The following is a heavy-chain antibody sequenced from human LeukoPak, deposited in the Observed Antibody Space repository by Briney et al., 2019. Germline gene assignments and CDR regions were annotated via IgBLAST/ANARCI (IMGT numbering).Heavy chain of an antibody. Sequence: PSGTLSLTCTVSGGSINSSSYYWSWLRQPAGKGLEWIERIYNSGNTNYSPSLKSRVTISVDTSKNQFSLKLSSVTAADTAVYYCATSYYGSGTYYNWFDPWGQGTLVTVSS. V-gene: IGHV4-61*10. CDR1: GGSINSSSYY. CDR3: ATSYYGSGTYYNWFDP. J-gene: IGHJ5*02. D-gene: IGHD3-10*01. CDR2: IYNSGNT.